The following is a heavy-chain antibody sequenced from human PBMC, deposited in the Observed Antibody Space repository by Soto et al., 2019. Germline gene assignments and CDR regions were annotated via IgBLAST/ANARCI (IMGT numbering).Heavy chain of an antibody. CDR3: TRDLDGRWFWAPDRYYFDY. CDR2: IRSKAYGGTT. J-gene: IGHJ4*02. CDR1: GFTFGDYA. D-gene: IGHD2-15*01. Sequence: GGSLRLSCTASGFTFGDYAMSWVRQAPGKGLEWVGFIRSKAYGGTTEYAASVKGRFTISRDDSKSIAYLQMNSLKTEDTAVYYCTRDLDGRWFWAPDRYYFDYWGQGTLVTVSS. V-gene: IGHV3-49*04.